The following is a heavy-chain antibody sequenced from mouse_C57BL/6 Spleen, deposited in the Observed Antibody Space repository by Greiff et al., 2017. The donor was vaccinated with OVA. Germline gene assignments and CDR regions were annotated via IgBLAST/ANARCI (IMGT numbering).Heavy chain of an antibody. V-gene: IGHV1-59*01. Sequence: QVQLQQPGAELVRPGTSVKLSCKASGYTFTSYWMHWVKQRPGQGLEWIGVIDPSDSYTNYNQKFKGKATLTVDTSSSTAYMQLSSLTSEDSAIYDCARRGANWFAYWGQGTLVTVSA. CDR2: IDPSDSYT. CDR3: ARRGANWFAY. J-gene: IGHJ3*01. CDR1: GYTFTSYW.